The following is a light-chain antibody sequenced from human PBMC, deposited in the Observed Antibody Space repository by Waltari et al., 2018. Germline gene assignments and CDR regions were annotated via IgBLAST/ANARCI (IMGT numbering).Light chain of an antibody. V-gene: IGLV2-14*03. CDR2: DFN. Sequence: QSGLTQPASVSGYPGQSITISCTGTSSDIGDYNSVSWYQQHPAKVPKLMIYDFNKRPSGVANRFAGSKSGNTASRTISGLQAEDEADFYCSSYTSSSTVVFGGGTKLTVL. CDR3: SSYTSSSTVV. CDR1: SSDIGDYNS. J-gene: IGLJ3*02.